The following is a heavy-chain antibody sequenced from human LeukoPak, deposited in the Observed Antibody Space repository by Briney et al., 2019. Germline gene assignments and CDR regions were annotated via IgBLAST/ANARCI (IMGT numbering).Heavy chain of an antibody. D-gene: IGHD5-12*01. CDR2: IGTSISAI. Sequence: PGGSLRLSCAASGFTFSSYSMNWVRQAPGKGLEWVSYIGTSISAIYYADSVKGRFTISRDSAKNSLYLQMRSLRAEDTAVYYCARAMRSGYEKDWFDPWGQGALVTVSS. J-gene: IGHJ5*02. CDR3: ARAMRSGYEKDWFDP. V-gene: IGHV3-48*04. CDR1: GFTFSSYS.